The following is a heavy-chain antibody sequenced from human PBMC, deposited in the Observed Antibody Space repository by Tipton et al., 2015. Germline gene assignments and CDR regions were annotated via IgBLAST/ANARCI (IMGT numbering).Heavy chain of an antibody. CDR2: FSGRDDTT. D-gene: IGHD3-22*01. CDR3: AKWDPMNGLMDV. V-gene: IGHV3-23*01. CDR1: GFILNTYA. J-gene: IGHJ6*02. Sequence: GSLRLSCRASGFILNTYAVSWVRQAPGKGLEWVSTFSGRDDTTYYADSVKGRFTISRNTSKDTLYLQMTSLRAEDTALYYCAKWDPMNGLMDVWGQGTTVTVSS.